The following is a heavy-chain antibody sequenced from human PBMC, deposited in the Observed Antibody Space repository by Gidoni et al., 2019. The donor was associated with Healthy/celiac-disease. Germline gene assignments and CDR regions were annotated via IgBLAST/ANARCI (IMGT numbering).Heavy chain of an antibody. V-gene: IGHV3-21*01. D-gene: IGHD3-9*01. CDR1: GFTFSSYS. CDR3: ARDQFPSRDDILTVYYNDYYYGMDV. Sequence: EVQLVESGGGLVKPGGSLRLSCAASGFTFSSYSMNWVRRAPGNWLDWVSSIRSSSSYLYYAASLKGRFPISRDNAKNSLYLHMNSLRAEDTAVYYCARDQFPSRDDILTVYYNDYYYGMDVWGQGTTVTVSS. J-gene: IGHJ6*02. CDR2: IRSSSSYL.